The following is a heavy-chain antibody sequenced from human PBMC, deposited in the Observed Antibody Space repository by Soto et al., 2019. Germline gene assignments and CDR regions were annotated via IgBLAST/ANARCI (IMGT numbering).Heavy chain of an antibody. Sequence: GGSLRLSCAASGFTFSSYGMHWVRQAPGKGLEWVAVIWYDGSNKYYADSVKGRFTISRDNSKNTLYLQMNSLRAEDTAVYYCARDRSDYGDYPLPYYYYYGMDVWGQGTTVTVSS. CDR2: IWYDGSNK. V-gene: IGHV3-33*01. D-gene: IGHD4-17*01. CDR3: ARDRSDYGDYPLPYYYYYGMDV. J-gene: IGHJ6*02. CDR1: GFTFSSYG.